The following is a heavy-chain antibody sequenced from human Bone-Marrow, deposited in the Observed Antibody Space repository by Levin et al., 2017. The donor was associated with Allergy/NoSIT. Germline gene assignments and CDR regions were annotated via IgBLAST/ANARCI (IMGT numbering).Heavy chain of an antibody. CDR2: IYSGGST. CDR3: ARDRVTYCSGGSCDDY. V-gene: IGHV3-66*02. J-gene: IGHJ4*02. D-gene: IGHD2-15*01. CDR1: GFTVSSHY. Sequence: GESLKISCAASGFTVSSHYMSWVRQAPGKGLEWVSVIYSGGSTYYADSVKGRFTISRDNSKNTLYLQMNSLRAEDTAVYYCARDRVTYCSGGSCDDYWGQGTLVTVSS.